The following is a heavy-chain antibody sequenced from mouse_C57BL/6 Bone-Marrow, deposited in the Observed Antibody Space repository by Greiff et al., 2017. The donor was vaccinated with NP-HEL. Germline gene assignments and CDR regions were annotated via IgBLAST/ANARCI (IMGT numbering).Heavy chain of an antibody. Sequence: VQLQQSGAELVRPGASVKLSCTASGFNINDYYMHWVKQRPEQGLEWIGRIDPEDGDTEYAPKFQGTATMTEDTSSNKAYLQLSSLTSEDTAVYYCTTLTTVVRDYWGQGTTLTVSS. CDR2: IDPEDGDT. J-gene: IGHJ2*01. D-gene: IGHD1-1*01. V-gene: IGHV14-1*01. CDR3: TTLTTVVRDY. CDR1: GFNINDYY.